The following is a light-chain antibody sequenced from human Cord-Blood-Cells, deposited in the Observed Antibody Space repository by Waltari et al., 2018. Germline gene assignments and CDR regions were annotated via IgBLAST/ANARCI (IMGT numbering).Light chain of an antibody. CDR1: RSDGGSYNL. J-gene: IGLJ1*01. CDR2: EGS. V-gene: IGLV2-23*01. Sequence: QSALTQPASVSGSPGQSITISCTGTRSDGGSYNLVSWYQQHPGKAPKLMIYEGSKRPSGVSNRFSGSKSGNTASLTISGLQAEDEADYYCCSYAGSSTPYVFGTGTKVTVL. CDR3: CSYAGSSTPYV.